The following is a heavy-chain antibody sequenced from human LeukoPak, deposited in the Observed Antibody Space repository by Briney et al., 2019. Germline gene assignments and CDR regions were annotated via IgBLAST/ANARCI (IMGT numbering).Heavy chain of an antibody. CDR3: ARQTGSGLFILP. CDR2: IYHSGNT. J-gene: IGHJ4*02. D-gene: IGHD3/OR15-3a*01. Sequence: PSETLSLTCTVSGYSISSGYYWAWIRQPPGKGLQWIGNIYHSGNTYYNASLKSQVSISLDTSKNQFSLRLTSVTAADTAVYYCARQTGSGLFILPGGQGTLVTVSS. CDR1: GYSISSGYY. V-gene: IGHV4-38-2*02.